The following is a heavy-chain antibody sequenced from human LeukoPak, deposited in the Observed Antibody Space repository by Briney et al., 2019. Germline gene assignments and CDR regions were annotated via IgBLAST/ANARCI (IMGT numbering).Heavy chain of an antibody. J-gene: IGHJ4*02. D-gene: IGHD6-25*01. V-gene: IGHV4-38-2*02. CDR1: GYSISSGYY. CDR3: ARQRREMYYFDY. CDR2: IYHSGST. Sequence: SETLSLTCTVSGYSISSGYYWGWIRQPPGKGLEWIGSIYHSGSTYYNPSLKSRVTISVDTSKNQFSLKLSSVTAADTAVYYCARQRREMYYFDYWGQGTLVTVSP.